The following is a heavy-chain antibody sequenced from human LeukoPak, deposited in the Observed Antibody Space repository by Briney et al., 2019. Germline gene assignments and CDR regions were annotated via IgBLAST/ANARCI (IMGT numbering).Heavy chain of an antibody. J-gene: IGHJ5*02. Sequence: NSSETLSLTCTVSGGSISSYYWSWIRQPPGKGLEWIGYIYYSGSTNYNPSLKSRVTISVDTSKNQFSLKLSSVTAADTAVYYCARGVDCSSTSCDWFDPWGQGTLVTVSS. V-gene: IGHV4-59*12. CDR2: IYYSGST. D-gene: IGHD2-2*01. CDR3: ARGVDCSSTSCDWFDP. CDR1: GGSISSYY.